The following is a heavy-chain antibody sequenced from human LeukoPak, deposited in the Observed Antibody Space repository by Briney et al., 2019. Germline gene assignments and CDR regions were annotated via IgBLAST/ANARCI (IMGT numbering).Heavy chain of an antibody. J-gene: IGHJ4*02. CDR2: ISGSGGST. Sequence: PGGSLRLSCAASGFTFSSYAMSWVRQAPGKGLEWVSAISGSGGSTYYADSVKGRFTISRDNSKNTLYLQMNSLRAEDTAVYHCAKELLARLGGNWYHFHYWGQGTLVTVSS. CDR3: AKELLARLGGNWYHFHY. CDR1: GFTFSSYA. V-gene: IGHV3-23*01. D-gene: IGHD6-6*01.